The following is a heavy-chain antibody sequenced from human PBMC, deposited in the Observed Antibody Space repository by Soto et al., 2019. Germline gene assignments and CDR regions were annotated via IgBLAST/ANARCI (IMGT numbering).Heavy chain of an antibody. D-gene: IGHD1-1*01. J-gene: IGHJ5*02. CDR2: FDPEDGET. CDR3: ATMTLSTKKGGTWFDP. V-gene: IGHV1-24*01. CDR1: GYTLTELS. Sequence: ASVKVSCKVSGYTLTELSMHWVRQAPGKGLEWMGGFDPEDGETIYAQKFQGRVTMTEDTSTDTAYMELSSLRSEDTAVYYCATMTLSTKKGGTWFDPWGQGTLVTVS.